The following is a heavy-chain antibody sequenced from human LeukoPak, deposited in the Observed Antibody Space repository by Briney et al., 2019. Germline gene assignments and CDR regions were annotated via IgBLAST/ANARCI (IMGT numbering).Heavy chain of an antibody. Sequence: ASVKVSCKASGYIFNAYYMQWVRQAPGQGLEWMGWINPNSGGTKYAQKFQGRVTMTRDRSMRVVYMELSRLTSDDTAVYYCTRDLDLSTEGFSGVAPMGAYWGKGSLVTVSS. CDR3: TRDLDLSTEGFSGVAPMGAY. V-gene: IGHV1-2*02. CDR2: INPNSGGT. D-gene: IGHD3-3*01. CDR1: GYIFNAYY. J-gene: IGHJ4*02.